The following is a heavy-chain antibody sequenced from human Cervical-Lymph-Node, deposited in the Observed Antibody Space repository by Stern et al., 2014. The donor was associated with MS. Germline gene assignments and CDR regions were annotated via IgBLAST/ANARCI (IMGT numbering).Heavy chain of an antibody. J-gene: IGHJ6*02. CDR3: AREDDYHYYYGMDV. Sequence: VQLVQSGAEVKKPGSSVKVSCKASGGPFSSYAISWVRQPPGQGLEWMGGIIPIFGTANYAQKFQGRVTITADESTSTAYMELSSLRSEDTAVYYCAREDDYHYYYGMDVWGQGTTVTVSS. CDR1: GGPFSSYA. V-gene: IGHV1-69*01. CDR2: IIPIFGTA.